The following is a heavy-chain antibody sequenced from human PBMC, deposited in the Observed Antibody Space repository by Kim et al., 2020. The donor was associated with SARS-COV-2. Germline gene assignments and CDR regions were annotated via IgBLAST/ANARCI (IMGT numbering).Heavy chain of an antibody. D-gene: IGHD3-10*01. Sequence: SVKVSCKASGGTFSSYAISWVRQAPGQGLEWMGRIIPILGIANYAQKFQGRVTITADKSTSTAYMELSSLRSEDTAVYYCARDFPTDYYGSGSYYKSFGYWGQGTLVTVSS. CDR1: GGTFSSYA. CDR3: ARDFPTDYYGSGSYYKSFGY. V-gene: IGHV1-69*04. CDR2: IIPILGIA. J-gene: IGHJ4*02.